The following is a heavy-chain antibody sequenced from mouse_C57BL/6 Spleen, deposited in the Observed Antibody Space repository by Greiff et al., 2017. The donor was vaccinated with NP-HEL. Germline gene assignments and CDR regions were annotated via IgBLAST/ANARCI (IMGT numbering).Heavy chain of an antibody. D-gene: IGHD1-1*01. CDR2: INPNNGGT. V-gene: IGHV1-26*01. CDR1: GYTFTDYY. CDR3: AREGYYYGSKYWYFDV. J-gene: IGHJ1*03. Sequence: EVQLQQSGPELVKPGASVKISCKASGYTFTDYYMNWVKQSHGKSLEWIGDINPNNGGTSYNQKFKGKATLTVDKSSSTAYMELRSLTSEDSAVYYCAREGYYYGSKYWYFDVWGTGTTVTVSS.